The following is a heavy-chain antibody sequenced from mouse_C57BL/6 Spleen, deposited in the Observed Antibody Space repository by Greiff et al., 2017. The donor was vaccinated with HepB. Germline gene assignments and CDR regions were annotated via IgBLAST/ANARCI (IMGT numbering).Heavy chain of an antibody. J-gene: IGHJ1*03. CDR2: IYPGDGDT. V-gene: IGHV1-80*01. CDR3: ARTLYDGYSYWYFYV. D-gene: IGHD2-3*01. Sequence: VQLQQSGAELVKPGASVKISCKASGYAFSSYWMNWVKQRPGKGLEWIGQIYPGDGDTNYNGKFKGKATLTADKSSSTAYMQLSSLTSEDSAVYFCARTLYDGYSYWYFYVWGTGTTVTVSS. CDR1: GYAFSSYW.